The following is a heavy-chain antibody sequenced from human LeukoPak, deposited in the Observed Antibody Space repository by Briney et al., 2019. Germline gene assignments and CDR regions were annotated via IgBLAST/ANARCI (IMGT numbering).Heavy chain of an antibody. V-gene: IGHV4-31*03. D-gene: IGHD3-9*01. Sequence: PSETLSLTCTVSGGSISSGGYYWSWIRRHPGKGLEWIGYIYYSGSTYYNPSLKSRVTISVDTSNNQFSLKLSSVTAADTAVYYCARVRAHNDILTGYYEDYWGQGTLVTVSS. CDR3: ARVRAHNDILTGYYEDY. CDR2: IYYSGST. J-gene: IGHJ4*02. CDR1: GGSISSGGYY.